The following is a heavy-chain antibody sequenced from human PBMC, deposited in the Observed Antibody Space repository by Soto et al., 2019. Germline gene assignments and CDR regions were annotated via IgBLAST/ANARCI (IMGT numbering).Heavy chain of an antibody. D-gene: IGHD3-10*01. CDR1: GFTFSSYV. V-gene: IGHV3-23*01. CDR3: AKDLSRFGEFNPDY. J-gene: IGHJ4*02. CDR2: ISGRGGST. Sequence: GGSLRLSCAASGFTFSSYVMNWVRQAPGKGLEWVSAISGRGGSTYNADSVKGRFTISRDNSKNTLFLQMNSLRAEDTAVYYCAKDLSRFGEFNPDYWGQGTLVTVSS.